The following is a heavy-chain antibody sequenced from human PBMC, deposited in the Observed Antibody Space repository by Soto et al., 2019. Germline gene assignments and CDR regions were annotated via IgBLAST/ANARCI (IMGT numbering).Heavy chain of an antibody. CDR3: ARAEVGMPTP. Sequence: EMYLVDSGGGLVQPGGSLRLSCVASGFSVTTNYMIWVRQAPGKGLEWVSVIYTNGGTKYADSVKGRFTISRDNSMNTVYLQMNSLRVEDTAVYSWARAEVGMPTPWGQGTLVTVSS. D-gene: IGHD1-26*01. CDR2: IYTNGGT. CDR1: GFSVTTNY. J-gene: IGHJ5*02. V-gene: IGHV3-66*01.